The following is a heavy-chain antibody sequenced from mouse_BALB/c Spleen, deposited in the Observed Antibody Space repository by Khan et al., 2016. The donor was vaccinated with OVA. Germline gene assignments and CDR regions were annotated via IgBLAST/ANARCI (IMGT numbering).Heavy chain of an antibody. CDR3: ARGGFYAMDY. Sequence: QVQLKESGPGLVAPSQSLSITCTVSGFSLTTYGVHWVRQPPGKGLEWLVVIWSDGITTYNSALKSRLSISKDNSQSQVFLTMNSLQTDDTAMYYCARGGFYAMDYWGQGTSVTVSS. CDR1: GFSLTTYG. CDR2: IWSDGIT. J-gene: IGHJ4*01. V-gene: IGHV2-6*02.